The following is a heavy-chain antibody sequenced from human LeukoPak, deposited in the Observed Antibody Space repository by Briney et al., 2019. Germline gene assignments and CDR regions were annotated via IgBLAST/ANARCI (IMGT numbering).Heavy chain of an antibody. J-gene: IGHJ5*02. CDR2: MNPNSGNT. CDR3: ARDSYGSGSSRFDP. D-gene: IGHD3-10*01. CDR1: GYTFTSYD. V-gene: IGHV1-8*01. Sequence: ASVKVSCKASGYTFTSYDINWVRQATGQGLEWMGWMNPNSGNTGYAQKFQGRVTMTSTTSISTAYMKLSSLRSEDTAVYYCARDSYGSGSSRFDPWGQGTLVTVSS.